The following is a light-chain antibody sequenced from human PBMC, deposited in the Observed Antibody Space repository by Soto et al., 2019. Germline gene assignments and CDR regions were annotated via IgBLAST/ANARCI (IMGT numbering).Light chain of an antibody. V-gene: IGKV3-20*01. CDR2: GAS. J-gene: IGKJ2*01. Sequence: EILLTQSPGTLSLSPGERATLSCRASQSVRNSYLAWYQQKPGQAPRLLIYGASGRATGIPDRFSGSGSGTAFTLTSSRLEPEDFAVYYCQLYGSSPYTFGQGTKLEI. CDR1: QSVRNSY. CDR3: QLYGSSPYT.